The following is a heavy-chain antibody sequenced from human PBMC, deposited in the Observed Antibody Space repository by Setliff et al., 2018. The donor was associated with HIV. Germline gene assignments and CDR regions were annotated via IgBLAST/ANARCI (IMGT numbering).Heavy chain of an antibody. D-gene: IGHD5-12*01. V-gene: IGHV4-31*01. J-gene: IGHJ3*01. CDR2: IYYSGST. CDR1: NDSISSGTHY. CDR3: ARGNVYGGSDF. Sequence: SETLSLTCTVSNDSISSGTHYWSWLRQHPGKGLEWIGYIYYSGSTSYNPSLKSQVAISVDTSKNQFSLRLLSVTAADTAVYYCARGNVYGGSDFWGQGTMVTVSS.